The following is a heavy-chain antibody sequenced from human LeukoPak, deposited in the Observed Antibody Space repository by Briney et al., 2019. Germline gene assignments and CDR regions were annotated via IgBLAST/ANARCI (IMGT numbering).Heavy chain of an antibody. CDR2: IYYSGST. J-gene: IGHJ3*02. CDR1: GGSISSSSYY. CDR3: AKHRGSFFEAFDI. D-gene: IGHD1-26*01. Sequence: SETLSLTCTVSGGSISSSSYYWGWIRQPPGKGLEWIGSIYYSGSTYYNPSLKSRVTISADTSKNHFSLWLSSVTAADMAVYYCAKHRGSFFEAFDIWGQGTAVSVS. V-gene: IGHV4-39*01.